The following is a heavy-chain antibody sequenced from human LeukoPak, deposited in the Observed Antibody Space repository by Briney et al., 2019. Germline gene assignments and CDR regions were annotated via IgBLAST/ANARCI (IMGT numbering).Heavy chain of an antibody. CDR3: ARVPGDYYYGMDV. Sequence: PGGSLRLSCAASGFTFSSYEMNWVRQAPGKGLEWVSYISSSGSTIYYADSVKGRFTISRDNAKNSLYLQMNSLGAGDTAVYYCARVPGDYYYGMDVWGQGTTVTVSS. CDR2: ISSSGSTI. J-gene: IGHJ6*02. CDR1: GFTFSSYE. V-gene: IGHV3-48*03. D-gene: IGHD3-10*01.